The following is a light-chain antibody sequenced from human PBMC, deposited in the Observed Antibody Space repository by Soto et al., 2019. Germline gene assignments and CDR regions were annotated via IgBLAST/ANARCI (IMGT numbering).Light chain of an antibody. CDR3: QQYYSLPYT. J-gene: IGKJ2*01. V-gene: IGKV4-1*01. CDR1: QTVLYSSNNKNY. CDR2: WAS. Sequence: DTVMTQSPDSLAVSLGERATINCKSSQTVLYSSNNKNYLAWYQLKPGQPPKLLIYWASTRESGVPDRFSGSGSGTDFTLTISSLQAEDVAFYYCQQYYSLPYTFGQGTKLEIK.